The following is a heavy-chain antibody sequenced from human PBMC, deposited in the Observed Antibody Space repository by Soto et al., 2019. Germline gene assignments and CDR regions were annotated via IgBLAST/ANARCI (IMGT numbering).Heavy chain of an antibody. CDR2: ISGSGGST. CDR1: GFTFSSYA. Sequence: QPGGSLRLSCAASGFTFSSYAMSWVRQAPGKGLEWVSAISGSGGSTYYADSVKGRFTISRDNSKNTLYLQMSSLRAGDTAIYYCAKDQDVDTPMVFAYWGQGTLVTVSS. V-gene: IGHV3-23*01. CDR3: AKDQDVDTPMVFAY. J-gene: IGHJ4*02. D-gene: IGHD5-18*01.